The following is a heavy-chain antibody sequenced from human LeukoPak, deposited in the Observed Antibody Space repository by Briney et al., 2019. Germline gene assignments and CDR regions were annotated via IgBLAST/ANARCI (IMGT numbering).Heavy chain of an antibody. D-gene: IGHD6-19*01. CDR3: AKVYSSGWSFDY. CDR2: ISGSGGSI. J-gene: IGHJ4*02. Sequence: GGSLRLSCAASGFTFSSYAMSWVRQAPGKGLEWVSAISGSGGSIYYADSVKGRFTISRDNSKNTLYLQMNSLRAEDTAVYYCAKVYSSGWSFDYWGQGTLVTVSS. V-gene: IGHV3-23*01. CDR1: GFTFSSYA.